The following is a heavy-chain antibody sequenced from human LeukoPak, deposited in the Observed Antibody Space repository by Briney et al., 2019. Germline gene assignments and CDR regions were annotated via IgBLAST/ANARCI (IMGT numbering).Heavy chain of an antibody. V-gene: IGHV4-39*07. CDR2: INHSGST. CDR1: SGSISTSNYY. J-gene: IGHJ5*02. D-gene: IGHD2-15*01. CDR3: ARRGYCSGGSCPTGGWFDP. Sequence: PSETLSLTCTVSSGSISTSNYYWSWIRQPPGKGLEWIGEINHSGSTNYNPSLKSRVTISVDTSKNQFSLKLSSVTAADTAVYYCARRGYCSGGSCPTGGWFDPWGQGTLVTVSS.